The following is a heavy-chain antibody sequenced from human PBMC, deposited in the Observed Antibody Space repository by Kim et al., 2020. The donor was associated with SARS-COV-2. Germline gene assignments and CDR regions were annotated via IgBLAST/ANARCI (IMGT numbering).Heavy chain of an antibody. CDR3: ARDAGGGDLWRFDP. CDR1: GFTFSSYG. D-gene: IGHD3-16*01. V-gene: IGHV3-33*01. CDR2: IWYDGSNK. Sequence: GGSLRLSCAASGFTFSSYGMHWVRQAPGKGLEWVAVIWYDGSNKYYADSVKGRFTISRDNSKNTLYLQMNSLRAEDTAVYYCARDAGGGDLWRFDPWGQGTLVTVSS. J-gene: IGHJ5*02.